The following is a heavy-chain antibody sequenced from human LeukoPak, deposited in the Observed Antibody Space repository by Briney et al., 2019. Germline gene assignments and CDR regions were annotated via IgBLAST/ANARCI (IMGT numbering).Heavy chain of an antibody. J-gene: IGHJ6*03. CDR2: IKQDGSEK. CDR1: GFTFSSYW. Sequence: GGSLRLSCAASGFTFSSYWMSWVRQAPGKGLEWVANIKQDGSEKYYVDSVKGRFTISRDNAKNSLYLQMNSLRAEDTAVYYCARDQTTVAGIRRPYYYYYYMDVWGKGTTVTVSS. V-gene: IGHV3-7*01. CDR3: ARDQTTVAGIRRPYYYYYYMDV. D-gene: IGHD6-19*01.